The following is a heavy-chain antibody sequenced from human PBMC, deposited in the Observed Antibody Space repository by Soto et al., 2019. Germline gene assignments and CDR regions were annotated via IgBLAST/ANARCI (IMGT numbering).Heavy chain of an antibody. V-gene: IGHV3-74*01. CDR2: INSDGSST. CDR1: GFTFSSYW. Sequence: GESLKISCAASGFTFSSYWMHWVRQAPGKGLVWVSRINSDGSSTSYADSVKGRFTISRDNAKNTLYLQMNSLRAEDTAVYYCASSSEVAVAETWGQGTLVTVSS. J-gene: IGHJ5*02. CDR3: ASSSEVAVAET. D-gene: IGHD6-19*01.